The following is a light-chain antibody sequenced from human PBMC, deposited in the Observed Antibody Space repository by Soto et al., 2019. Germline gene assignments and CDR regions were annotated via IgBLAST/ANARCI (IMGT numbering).Light chain of an antibody. Sequence: DIQMTQSPSSLSASVGDRVTITCRASQSISSYLNWYQQKPGKAPDXLIYSASTLQSGVPSRFSGIRYETAVSITVRALQPEDCATYYCQQLSRYPLTFGGGTKVEIK. V-gene: IGKV1-9*01. J-gene: IGKJ4*01. CDR1: QSISSY. CDR2: SAS. CDR3: QQLSRYPLT.